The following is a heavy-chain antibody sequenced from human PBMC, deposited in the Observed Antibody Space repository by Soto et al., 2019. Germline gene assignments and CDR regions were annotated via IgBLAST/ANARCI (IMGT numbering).Heavy chain of an antibody. CDR1: GFTFSSYS. D-gene: IGHD2-2*02. V-gene: IGHV3-48*01. Sequence: GGSLRLSCAASGFTFSSYSMNWVRQAPGKGLEWVSYISSSSSTIYYADSVKGRFTISRENAKNSLYLQMNSLRAEDTAVYYCARDLAPIPFNWFDPWGQGTLVTVSS. CDR3: ARDLAPIPFNWFDP. J-gene: IGHJ5*02. CDR2: ISSSSSTI.